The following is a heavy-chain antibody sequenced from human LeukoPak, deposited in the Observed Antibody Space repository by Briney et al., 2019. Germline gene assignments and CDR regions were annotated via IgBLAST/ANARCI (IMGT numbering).Heavy chain of an antibody. Sequence: GGSLRLSCAASGFTFSSNWMSWVRQVPGKGLEWVANIKPDGSVKQYAQSVKGRSTISRDNTRNSLDLQMSSLRAEDTAVYYCGKDLGSNGNYLDRVDYWGQGTLVTVSS. D-gene: IGHD3-22*01. CDR2: IKPDGSVK. CDR1: GFTFSSNW. V-gene: IGHV3-7*01. CDR3: GKDLGSNGNYLDRVDY. J-gene: IGHJ4*02.